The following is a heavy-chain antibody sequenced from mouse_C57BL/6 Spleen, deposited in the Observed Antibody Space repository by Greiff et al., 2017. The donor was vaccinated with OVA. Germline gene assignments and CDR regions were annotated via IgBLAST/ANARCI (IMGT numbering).Heavy chain of an antibody. Sequence: QVQLQQPGAELVKPGASVKLSCKASGYTFTSYWMQWVKQRPGQGLEWIGEIDPSDSYTNYNQKFKGKATLTVDTSSSTAYMQLSSLTSADSAVYYCARTAQAYFDYWGQGTTLTVSS. V-gene: IGHV1-50*01. D-gene: IGHD3-2*02. CDR2: IDPSDSYT. J-gene: IGHJ2*01. CDR3: ARTAQAYFDY. CDR1: GYTFTSYW.